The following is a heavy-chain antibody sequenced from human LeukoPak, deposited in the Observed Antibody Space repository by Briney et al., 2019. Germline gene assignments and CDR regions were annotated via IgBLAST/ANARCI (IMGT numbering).Heavy chain of an antibody. CDR1: GYNFTDYY. CDR2: INPKSGGT. V-gene: IGHV1-2*02. Sequence: ASVKVSCKASGYNFTDYYIHWVRQAPGQGLEWMGWINPKSGGTNYAQKFRGRVTMTRDTSISTAFMELSGLRSDDTAVYYCARDSGLGPTWHPFDHWGQGTPVTVSS. CDR3: ARDSGLGPTWHPFDH. J-gene: IGHJ4*02. D-gene: IGHD1-26*01.